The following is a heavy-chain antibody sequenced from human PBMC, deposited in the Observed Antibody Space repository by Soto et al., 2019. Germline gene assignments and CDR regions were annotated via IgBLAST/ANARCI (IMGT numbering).Heavy chain of an antibody. D-gene: IGHD2-21*01. J-gene: IGHJ3*01. CDR3: VKVESSFGGDWYNLAFDV. CDR2: ISYDGSNK. V-gene: IGHV3-30*18. Sequence: PGGSLRLSCAASGFTFSSYGMHWVRQAPGKGLEWVAVISYDGSNKYYADYVKGRSTISRDNSKNTLYLQINSLIAEDTAVFYFVKVESSFGGDWYNLAFDVWVEGIMVTVS. CDR1: GFTFSSYG.